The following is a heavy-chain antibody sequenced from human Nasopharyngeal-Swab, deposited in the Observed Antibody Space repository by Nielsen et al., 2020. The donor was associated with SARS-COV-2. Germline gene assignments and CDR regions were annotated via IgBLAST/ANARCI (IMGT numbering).Heavy chain of an antibody. V-gene: IGHV3-48*03. D-gene: IGHD2-15*01. CDR3: ARERGWLKIHSQPTE. CDR1: GFTFSSYE. CDR2: ISSSGSTI. J-gene: IGHJ4*01. Sequence: GGSLRLSCAASGFTFSSYEMNWVRQAPGKGLEWVSYISSSGSTIYYADSVKGRFTISRDNAKNSLYLQMNSLRAEDTAVYYCARERGWLKIHSQPTEWGQGTLVTVSS.